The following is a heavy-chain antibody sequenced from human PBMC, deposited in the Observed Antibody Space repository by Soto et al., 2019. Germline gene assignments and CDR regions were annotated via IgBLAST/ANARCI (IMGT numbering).Heavy chain of an antibody. CDR1: GFTVSSNY. V-gene: IGHV3-53*01. J-gene: IGHJ4*02. CDR3: ARGYSSRWYVGLGY. D-gene: IGHD6-13*01. CDR2: IYSGGST. Sequence: EVQLVESGGGLIQPGGSLRVSCAASGFTVSSNYRSWVRQAPGKGLEWVSLIYSGGSTYYADSVKGRFTISRDNSKNTLYLQMSSLRAEDTAVYYCARGYSSRWYVGLGYWGLGTLVTVSS.